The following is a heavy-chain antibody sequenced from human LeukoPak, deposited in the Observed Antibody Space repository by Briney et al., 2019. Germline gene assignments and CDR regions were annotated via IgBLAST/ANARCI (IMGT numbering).Heavy chain of an antibody. CDR3: AYGSNSAADH. CDR2: IYYGGTN. Sequence: SETLSLTCTVSGVSISSWTYYWGWIRQPPGKGLEWIGTIYYGGTNYYNPSLKSRVTISVDTSKNQFSLNLNSVTAADRAVYYCAYGSNSAADHWGQGTLVTVSS. J-gene: IGHJ4*02. CDR1: GVSISSWTYY. D-gene: IGHD4-23*01. V-gene: IGHV4-39*01.